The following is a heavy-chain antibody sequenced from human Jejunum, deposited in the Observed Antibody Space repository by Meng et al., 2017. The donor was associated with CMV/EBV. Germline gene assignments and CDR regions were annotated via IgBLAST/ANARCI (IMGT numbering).Heavy chain of an antibody. Sequence: VQPVWSWGGLVPPVGSPRLSCAALGFTFSSYLMHWVRQAPGKGLEWVSHISGTDGSTYYGDSVKGRFTTSRDNSRNTVYLHMDRVTVDDTAIYYCAKRTRDGYNSPLDYWGQGTLVTVSS. V-gene: IGHV3-23*04. D-gene: IGHD5-24*01. J-gene: IGHJ4*02. CDR2: ISGTDGST. CDR1: GFTFSSYL. CDR3: AKRTRDGYNSPLDY.